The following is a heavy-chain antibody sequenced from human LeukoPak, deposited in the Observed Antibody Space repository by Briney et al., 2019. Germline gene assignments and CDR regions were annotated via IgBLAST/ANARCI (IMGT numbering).Heavy chain of an antibody. V-gene: IGHV4-34*01. CDR3: ARGGQQLVGGYFDY. D-gene: IGHD6-13*01. Sequence: SETLSLTCAVYGGSFSGYYWSWIRQPPGKGLEWIGEINHSGSTNYNPSLKSRVTIPVDTSKNQFSLKLSSVTAADTAVYYCARGGQQLVGGYFDYWGQGTLVTVSS. CDR1: GGSFSGYY. J-gene: IGHJ4*02. CDR2: INHSGST.